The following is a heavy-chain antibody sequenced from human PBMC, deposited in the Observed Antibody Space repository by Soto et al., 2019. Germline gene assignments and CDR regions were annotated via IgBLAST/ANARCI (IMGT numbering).Heavy chain of an antibody. J-gene: IGHJ3*01. CDR2: IGGRGNSA. D-gene: IGHD5-12*01. CDR3: VREGRGSFDL. Sequence: PGGSLRLSCAASGFIFTNYAMNWVRQAPGKGLEWVSVIGGRGNSAYYADSVQGRFTISRDNSKNTLSLQMSSLTADDTAIYYSVREGRGSFDLWGRGTMVTVSS. V-gene: IGHV3-23*01. CDR1: GFIFTNYA.